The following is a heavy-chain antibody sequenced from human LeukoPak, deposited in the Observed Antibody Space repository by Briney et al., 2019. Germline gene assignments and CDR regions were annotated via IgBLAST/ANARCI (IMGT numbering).Heavy chain of an antibody. V-gene: IGHV4-59*01. CDR2: IYYSGST. Sequence: SETLSLTCTVSGGFISSYYWSWIRQPPGKGLEWIGYIYYSGSTNYNPSLKSRVTISVDTSKNQFSLKLSSVTAADTAVYYCARVYSSSWQVGLFDYWGQGTLVTVSS. J-gene: IGHJ4*02. D-gene: IGHD6-13*01. CDR1: GGFISSYY. CDR3: ARVYSSSWQVGLFDY.